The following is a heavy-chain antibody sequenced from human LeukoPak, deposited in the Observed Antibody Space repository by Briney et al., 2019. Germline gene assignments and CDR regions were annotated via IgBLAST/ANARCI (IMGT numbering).Heavy chain of an antibody. CDR3: ARSGATYGWFDP. J-gene: IGHJ5*02. CDR1: GFSFSEYY. V-gene: IGHV3-11*03. CDR2: ISSGSSYT. D-gene: IGHD4/OR15-4a*01. Sequence: GGSLRLSCAASGFSFSEYYMSWIRQAPGKGLEWVSCISSGSSYTNYTDSVKGRLTISRDNAKRSLYLQMNRLTAEDTAVYYCARSGATYGWFDPWGQGTLVTVSS.